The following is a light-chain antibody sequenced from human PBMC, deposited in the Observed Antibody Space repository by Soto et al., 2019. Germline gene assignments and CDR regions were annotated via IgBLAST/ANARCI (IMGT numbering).Light chain of an antibody. CDR3: CSYGVGSTPLL. CDR2: DVT. J-gene: IGLJ2*01. V-gene: IGLV2-11*01. Sequence: QSALTQPRSVSGSPGQSVTISCTGTSSDVGGYNYVSWYQQHPGQAPKLMIYDVTKRPSGVPDRFSGSKSGNTASLSISGLQAEDEADYYCCSYGVGSTPLLFGGGTKLTVL. CDR1: SSDVGGYNY.